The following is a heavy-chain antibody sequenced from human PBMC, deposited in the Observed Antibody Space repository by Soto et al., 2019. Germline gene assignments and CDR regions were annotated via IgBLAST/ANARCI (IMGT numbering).Heavy chain of an antibody. Sequence: PGGSLRLSCAASGFTFSSYWMSWVRQAPGKGLEWVSAISGSGGRTYYADSVKGRFTISRDNSKNTLYLQMNSLRAEDTAVYYCAKDRFGIAAAGSNWFDPWGQGTLITVSS. CDR2: ISGSGGRT. J-gene: IGHJ5*02. CDR1: GFTFSSYW. V-gene: IGHV3-23*01. D-gene: IGHD6-13*01. CDR3: AKDRFGIAAAGSNWFDP.